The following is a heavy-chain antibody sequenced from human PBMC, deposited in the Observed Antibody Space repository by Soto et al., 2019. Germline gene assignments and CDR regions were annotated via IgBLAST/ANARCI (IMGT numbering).Heavy chain of an antibody. CDR2: ISGSGIST. CDR3: VKLPVTTASYYYFGMDV. CDR1: GFPFSTYP. J-gene: IGHJ6*02. V-gene: IGHV3-23*01. Sequence: EVELMESGGGLVQPGGSLRLSCAASGFPFSTYPMNWVRQVPGKGLEWVSGISGSGISTFYADSVKGRFTISRDNSKNTVYLQMKRLRAEDTALYYCVKLPVTTASYYYFGMDVWGQGTTVTLSS. D-gene: IGHD4-4*01.